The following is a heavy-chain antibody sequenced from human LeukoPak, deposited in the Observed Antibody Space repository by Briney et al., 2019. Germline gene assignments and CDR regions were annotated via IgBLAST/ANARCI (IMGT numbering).Heavy chain of an antibody. Sequence: PGGSLRLSCAASGFTFSNYDMHWVRQAPGKGLEWVAVIWYDGSNKYYADSVKGRFTLSGDNSKNTLYLQMNSLRAEDTAVYYCARDGPKDIVVVPAADPHGYYFDYWGQGTLVTVSS. CDR3: ARDGPKDIVVVPAADPHGYYFDY. J-gene: IGHJ4*02. V-gene: IGHV3-30*19. D-gene: IGHD2-2*01. CDR2: IWYDGSNK. CDR1: GFTFSNYD.